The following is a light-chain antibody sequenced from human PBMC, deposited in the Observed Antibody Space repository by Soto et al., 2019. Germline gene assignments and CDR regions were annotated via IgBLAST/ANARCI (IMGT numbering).Light chain of an antibody. V-gene: IGLV1-51*01. CDR2: ADN. CDR1: SSNIGGNS. CDR3: GSWDSSLSAYV. Sequence: QSVMTQPPSVSAAPGPKVTISCSGSSSNIGGNSVSWYQQLPGTAPKLLIYADNKRPSGIPDRFSGSKSGTSATLGITGFQTGDEADYYCGSWDSSLSAYVFGTGTKLTVL. J-gene: IGLJ1*01.